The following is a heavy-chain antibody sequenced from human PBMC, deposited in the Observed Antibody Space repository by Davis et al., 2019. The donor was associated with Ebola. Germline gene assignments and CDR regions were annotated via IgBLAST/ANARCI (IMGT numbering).Heavy chain of an antibody. CDR2: ISYDGSNK. CDR3: ARVRRSPYYYYGMDV. V-gene: IGHV3-30*19. CDR1: GFKFSDYG. Sequence: GGSLRLSCAASGFKFSDYGMHWVRQAPGKGLEWVAVISYDGSNKYYADSVKGRFTISRENSKNTLYLQMTSLRPDDTAIYYCARVRRSPYYYYGMDVWGQGTTVTVSS. J-gene: IGHJ6*02. D-gene: IGHD1-26*01.